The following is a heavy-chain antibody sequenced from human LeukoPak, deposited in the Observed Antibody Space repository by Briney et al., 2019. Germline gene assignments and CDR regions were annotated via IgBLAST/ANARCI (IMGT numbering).Heavy chain of an antibody. V-gene: IGHV3-23*01. Sequence: GGSLRLSCAASGFTFSSFAMSWVRQAPGEGLEWVSAISSSGGGTYYADSVKGRFTIPRDNSKNTLYLQMNSLRAEDTAVYYCASLGTLVPWGQGTLVTVSS. CDR2: ISSSGGGT. CDR1: GFTFSSFA. D-gene: IGHD3-9*01. J-gene: IGHJ5*02. CDR3: ASLGTLVP.